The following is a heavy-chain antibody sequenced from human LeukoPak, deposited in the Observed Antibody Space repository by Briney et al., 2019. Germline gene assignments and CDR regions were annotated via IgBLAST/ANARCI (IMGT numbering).Heavy chain of an antibody. D-gene: IGHD2-2*01. CDR3: AREDCSSTSCYDDY. V-gene: IGHV3-11*04. CDR2: ISSSGSTI. CDR1: GFTFSDYY. Sequence: GGSLRLSCAASGFTFSDYYMSWIRQAPGKGLEWVSYISSSGSTIYYADSVKGRFTISRDNAKNSLYLQMNSLRAEDTAVYYCAREDCSSTSCYDDYWGQGTLVTVSS. J-gene: IGHJ4*02.